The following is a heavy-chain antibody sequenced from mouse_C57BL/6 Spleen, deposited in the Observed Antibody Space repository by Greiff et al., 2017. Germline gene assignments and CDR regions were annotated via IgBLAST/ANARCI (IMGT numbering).Heavy chain of an antibody. CDR3: ARPWYFDV. V-gene: IGHV1-26*01. Sequence: EVQLQQSGPELVKPGASVKISFKASGYTFTDYYMNWVKQSHGKSLEWIGDINPNNGGTSYNQKFKGKATLTVDKSSSTAYMELRSLTSEDSAVYYCARPWYFDVWGTGTTVTVSS. J-gene: IGHJ1*03. CDR2: INPNNGGT. CDR1: GYTFTDYY.